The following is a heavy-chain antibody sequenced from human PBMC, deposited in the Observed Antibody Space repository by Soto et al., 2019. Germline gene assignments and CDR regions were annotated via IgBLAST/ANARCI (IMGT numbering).Heavy chain of an antibody. D-gene: IGHD5-12*01. CDR2: ISYDGSSQ. Sequence: PGGSLRLSCEASGYNFSNYAMHWVRQAPGKGLEWVAVISYDGSSQNHADSVKGRFTISRDTSKNTVYLQMDSLKVEDTAVYYCARDVDRTSHLNWFDPWGQGVMVTVSS. CDR3: ARDVDRTSHLNWFDP. V-gene: IGHV3-30-3*01. J-gene: IGHJ5*02. CDR1: GYNFSNYA.